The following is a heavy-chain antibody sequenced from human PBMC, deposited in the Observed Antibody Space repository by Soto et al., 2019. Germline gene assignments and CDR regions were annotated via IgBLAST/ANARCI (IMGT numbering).Heavy chain of an antibody. CDR3: AKDRSYDFGSGRSREYYYGLDI. V-gene: IGHV3-30*18. CDR2: ISYDGSKK. J-gene: IGHJ6*02. D-gene: IGHD3-10*01. CDR1: GFIFSTYG. Sequence: QAQLVESGGGVVQPGESLRLSCAASGFIFSTYGMHWVRQAPGTGLEWVALISYDGSKKDYADSVKGRLTISRDNIDSMMYLQMNSLRAEDTAVYYCAKDRSYDFGSGRSREYYYGLDIWGQGTAVIVSS.